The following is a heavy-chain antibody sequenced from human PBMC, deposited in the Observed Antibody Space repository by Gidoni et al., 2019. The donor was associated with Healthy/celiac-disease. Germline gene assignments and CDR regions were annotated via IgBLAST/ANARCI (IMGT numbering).Heavy chain of an antibody. CDR1: GFTVSSNY. CDR3: ARESLEMATIGGGLDY. J-gene: IGHJ4*02. D-gene: IGHD5-12*01. V-gene: IGHV3-53*01. Sequence: EVQLVESGGGLIQPGGSLRLSCAASGFTVSSNYMSWVRQAPGKGLEWVSVIYSGGITYYADSVKGRFTISRDNSKNTLYLQMNSLRAEDTAVYYCARESLEMATIGGGLDYWGQGTLVTVSS. CDR2: IYSGGIT.